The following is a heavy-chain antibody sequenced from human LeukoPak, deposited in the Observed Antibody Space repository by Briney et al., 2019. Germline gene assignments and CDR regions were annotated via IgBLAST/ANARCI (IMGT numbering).Heavy chain of an antibody. J-gene: IGHJ4*02. D-gene: IGHD1-20*01. V-gene: IGHV3-74*01. CDR3: GRDANWNQIDY. CDR2: INTDGRTT. Sequence: PGGSLRLSCAASGFTFNNHWMHWVRQPQGKGLVWISRINTDGRTTNYADSVKGRFTISRDNAKNTLYLQMNSLRAEDTAVYYCGRDANWNQIDYWGQGSLVTVSS. CDR1: GFTFNNHW.